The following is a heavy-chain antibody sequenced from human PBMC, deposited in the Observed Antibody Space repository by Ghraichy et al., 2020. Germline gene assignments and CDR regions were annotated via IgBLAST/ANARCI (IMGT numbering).Heavy chain of an antibody. V-gene: IGHV3-23*01. Sequence: GGSLRLSCAASGFTFNNYAMSWVRQAPGKGLEWVSTISGIGGITYYSDSVKGRFTISRANSKNTLFLQMNSLRVEETAGYYCARSTSSWYRNFDYWGQGTLVTVSS. CDR1: GFTFNNYA. CDR2: ISGIGGIT. J-gene: IGHJ4*02. D-gene: IGHD6-13*01. CDR3: ARSTSSWYRNFDY.